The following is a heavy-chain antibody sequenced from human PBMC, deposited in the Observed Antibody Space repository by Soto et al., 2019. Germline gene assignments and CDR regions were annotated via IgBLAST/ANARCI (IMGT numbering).Heavy chain of an antibody. D-gene: IGHD4-17*01. J-gene: IGHJ4*02. CDR2: IKLRGGTT. Sequence: QVQLVQSGPEVRKPGASVRLSCATSGYNFNQYYIHWVRQAPGQGREWMGIIKLRGGTTEYAHKFRGRVTVTGDTSTRTAYMELSSLRSEDTAVYFCARGPDDSDVPRWDHWGQGTLITVSS. CDR1: GYNFNQYY. CDR3: ARGPDDSDVPRWDH. V-gene: IGHV1-46*02.